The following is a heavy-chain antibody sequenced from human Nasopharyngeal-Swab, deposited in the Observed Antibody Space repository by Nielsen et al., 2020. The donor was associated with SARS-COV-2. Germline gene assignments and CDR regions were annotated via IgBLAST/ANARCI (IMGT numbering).Heavy chain of an antibody. Sequence: SETLSLTCTVSGGPISSSSYYWGWIRQPPGKGLEWIGSIYYSGSTYYNPSLKSRVTISVDTSKNQFSLKLSSVTAADTAVYYWARSGIVGAIYYWGQGTLVTVSS. J-gene: IGHJ4*02. CDR2: IYYSGST. D-gene: IGHD1-26*01. CDR3: ARSGIVGAIYY. CDR1: GGPISSSSYY. V-gene: IGHV4-39*07.